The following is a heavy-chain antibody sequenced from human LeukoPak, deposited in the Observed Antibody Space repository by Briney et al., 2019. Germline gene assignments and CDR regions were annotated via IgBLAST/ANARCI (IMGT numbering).Heavy chain of an antibody. V-gene: IGHV3-48*03. D-gene: IGHD3-10*01. CDR3: ARANRDYGSGSYQIDY. Sequence: GGSLRLSCAASGFTFSSYEMNWVRQAPGKGLEWVSYISSSGSTIYYADSVKGRFTISRDNAKNSLYLQMNSLRAEDTAVYYCARANRDYGSGSYQIDYWGQGTLVTVSS. CDR2: ISSSGSTI. CDR1: GFTFSSYE. J-gene: IGHJ4*02.